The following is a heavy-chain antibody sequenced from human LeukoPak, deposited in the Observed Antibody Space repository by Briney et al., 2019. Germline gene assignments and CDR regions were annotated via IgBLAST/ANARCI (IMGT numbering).Heavy chain of an antibody. CDR3: ARDREQWPNFDY. CDR2: IYYSGST. CDR1: GGSISSSSYY. J-gene: IGHJ4*02. Sequence: SETLSLTCTVSGGSISSSSYYWGWIRQPPGKGLEWIGSIYYSGSTYYNPSLKSRVTISVDTSKNQFSLKLSSVTAADTAVYYCARDREQWPNFDYWGQGTLVTVSS. D-gene: IGHD6-19*01. V-gene: IGHV4-39*07.